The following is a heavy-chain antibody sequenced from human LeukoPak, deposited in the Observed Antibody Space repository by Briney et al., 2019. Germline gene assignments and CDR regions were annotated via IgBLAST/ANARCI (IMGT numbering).Heavy chain of an antibody. CDR2: IYYSGST. CDR3: ARASPYDILTGYSPYYYMDV. V-gene: IGHV4-31*03. CDR1: GGSISSGGYY. J-gene: IGHJ6*03. D-gene: IGHD3-9*01. Sequence: SETLSLTCTVSGGSISSGGYYWSWIRQHPGKGLEWIGYIYYSGSTYYNPSLKSRVTISVDTSNNQFSLKLSSVTAADTAVYYCARASPYDILTGYSPYYYMDVWGEGTTVTVSS.